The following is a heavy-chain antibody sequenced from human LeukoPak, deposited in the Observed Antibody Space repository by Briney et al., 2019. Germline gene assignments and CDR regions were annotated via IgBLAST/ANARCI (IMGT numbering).Heavy chain of an antibody. D-gene: IGHD4-11*01. CDR3: ARGGDYDYSGFIDY. CDR1: GFTFSSYA. V-gene: IGHV3-23*01. Sequence: GGSLRLSCAASGFTFSSYAMSWVRQAPGKGLEWVSAISGSGGSTYYADSVKGRFTISRDNSKNTLYLQMNSLRAEDTAVYYCARGGDYDYSGFIDYWGQGTLVTVSS. CDR2: ISGSGGST. J-gene: IGHJ4*02.